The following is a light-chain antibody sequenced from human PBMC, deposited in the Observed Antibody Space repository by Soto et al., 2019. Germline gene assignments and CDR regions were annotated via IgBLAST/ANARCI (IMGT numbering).Light chain of an antibody. CDR2: GNS. CDR3: QSYDNSLSVYV. Sequence: QSVLTQPPSVSGAPGQRVTISCTGSSSNIGAHYDVHWYQQLPGTAPKLLIYGNSNRPSGVPDRFSGSKSGTSASLAITGLQPEYEADYYCQSYDNSLSVYVFGTGTKLTVL. J-gene: IGLJ1*01. CDR1: SSNIGAHYD. V-gene: IGLV1-40*01.